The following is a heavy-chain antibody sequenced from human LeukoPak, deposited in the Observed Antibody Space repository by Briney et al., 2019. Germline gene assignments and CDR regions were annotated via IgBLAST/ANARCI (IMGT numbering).Heavy chain of an antibody. D-gene: IGHD3-9*01. CDR1: GGSISSYY. V-gene: IGHV4-59*01. Sequence: SETLSLTCTVSGGSISSYYWSWIRQPPGKGLEWIGYIYYSGSTNYNPSLESRVTISVDTSKNQFSLKLSSVTAADTAVYCCARTTGSRGFDPWGQGTLVTVSS. CDR2: IYYSGST. CDR3: ARTTGSRGFDP. J-gene: IGHJ5*02.